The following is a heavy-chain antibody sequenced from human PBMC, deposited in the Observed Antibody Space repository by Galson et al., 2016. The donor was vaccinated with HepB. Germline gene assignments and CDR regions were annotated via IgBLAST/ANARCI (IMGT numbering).Heavy chain of an antibody. J-gene: IGHJ5*02. CDR1: GYRFSGYY. CDR2: INPNSGAT. V-gene: IGHV1-2*02. Sequence: SVKVSCKASGYRFSGYYMHWVRQAPGHGLEWMGWINPNSGATNYAQKFQGRVTMTRDTSISTAYMELSRLRTDDTAVYYCAKKTHPIESSGTWFDPWGQGTLATVSS. D-gene: IGHD2-15*01. CDR3: AKKTHPIESSGTWFDP.